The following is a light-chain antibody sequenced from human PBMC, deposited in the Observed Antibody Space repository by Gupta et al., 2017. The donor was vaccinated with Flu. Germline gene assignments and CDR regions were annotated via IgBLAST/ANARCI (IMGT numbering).Light chain of an antibody. CDR1: SNDVGGYNL. CDR3: SSKRSSSALAI. V-gene: IGLV2-14*01. J-gene: IGLJ2*01. CDR2: EVS. Sequence: ALTQPASVSGSPGQSITISCTGTSNDVGGYNLVSWYQQHPGKAPKLMIYEVSDRPSGVSNRFSGSKSGNTASLTISGLQADDEADYYCSSKRSSSALAIFGGGTRLTVL.